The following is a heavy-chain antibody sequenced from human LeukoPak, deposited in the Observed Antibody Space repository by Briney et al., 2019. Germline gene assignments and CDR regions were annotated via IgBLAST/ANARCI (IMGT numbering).Heavy chain of an antibody. J-gene: IGHJ3*02. V-gene: IGHV3-21*01. Sequence: GGSLRLSCAASGFTFSSYAMSWVRQAPGKGLEWVSSISSSSSYIYYADSVKGRFTISRDNAKNSLYLQMNSLRAEDTAVYYCARDRYSSGYDAFDIWGQGTMVTVSS. D-gene: IGHD6-19*01. CDR1: GFTFSSYA. CDR3: ARDRYSSGYDAFDI. CDR2: ISSSSSYI.